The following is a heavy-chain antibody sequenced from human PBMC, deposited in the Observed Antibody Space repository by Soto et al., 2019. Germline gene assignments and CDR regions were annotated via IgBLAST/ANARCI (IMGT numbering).Heavy chain of an antibody. CDR1: GYTFTSYG. V-gene: IGHV1-18*04. CDR2: ISAYNGNT. CDR3: ARSLRSTRPIDY. J-gene: IGHJ4*02. Sequence: GASVNVYRKASGYTFTSYGISWVRQAPVQGLEWMGWISAYNGNTNYAQKLQGRVTMTTDTSTRTADMELRSLRSDDTAVYYCARSLRSTRPIDYWGQGTMVTVSS. D-gene: IGHD4-17*01.